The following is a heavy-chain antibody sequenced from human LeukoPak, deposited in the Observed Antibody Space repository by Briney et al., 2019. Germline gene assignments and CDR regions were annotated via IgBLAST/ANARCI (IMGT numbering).Heavy chain of an antibody. CDR2: IRYDGSNK. D-gene: IGHD3-10*02. CDR3: AKDQNYDRGGFDY. Sequence: GGSLRLSCAASGFTFSSYGMHWVRQAPGKGLEWVAFIRYDGSNKYYADSVKGRFTISRDNSKNTLYLQMNSLRAEDTAVYYCAKDQNYDRGGFDYWGQGTLVTVSS. V-gene: IGHV3-30*02. CDR1: GFTFSSYG. J-gene: IGHJ4*02.